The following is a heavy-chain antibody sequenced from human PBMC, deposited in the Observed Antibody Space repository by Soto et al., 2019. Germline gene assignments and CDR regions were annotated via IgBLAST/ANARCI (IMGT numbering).Heavy chain of an antibody. D-gene: IGHD2-21*02. V-gene: IGHV3-15*01. Sequence: GGSLRLSCAASGFTFSNAWMSWVRQAPGKGLEWVGRIKSKTDGGTKDYAAPVKGRFTISRDDAKNTLYLQMNSLKTEDTAVYYCTTGGVVVTAIESFQHWGQGTLVTVSS. J-gene: IGHJ1*01. CDR2: IKSKTDGGTK. CDR1: GFTFSNAW. CDR3: TTGGVVVTAIESFQH.